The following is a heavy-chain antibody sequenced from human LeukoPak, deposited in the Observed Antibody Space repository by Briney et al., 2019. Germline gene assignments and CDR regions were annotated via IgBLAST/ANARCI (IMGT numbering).Heavy chain of an antibody. V-gene: IGHV4-61*02. CDR2: IYTIGSK. CDR3: ARDLSSGSSNDWFDP. D-gene: IGHD6-13*01. J-gene: IGHJ5*02. Sequence: SETLSLTCTLSGVSISSGSYYWSWIRQPAGKGREWIVRIYTIGSKNYSPSLKSRVTIPVDTPKNQFSLKLSSVTAADTAVYYCARDLSSGSSNDWFDPWGQGTLVTVSS. CDR1: GVSISSGSYY.